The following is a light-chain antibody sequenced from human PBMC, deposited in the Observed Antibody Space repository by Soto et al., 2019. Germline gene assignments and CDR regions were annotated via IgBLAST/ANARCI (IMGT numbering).Light chain of an antibody. CDR1: QSVSSN. V-gene: IGKV3-15*01. J-gene: IGKJ1*01. CDR2: AVS. Sequence: EIVMTQSPATLSVSPGESATLSCSASQSVSSNLAWYQQKPGQGPRLLIYAVSTRATGIPARFRGSGSGTEFTLTISNLQSEDFAVYYCQQYNNWPPWTFGQGTKVDIK. CDR3: QQYNNWPPWT.